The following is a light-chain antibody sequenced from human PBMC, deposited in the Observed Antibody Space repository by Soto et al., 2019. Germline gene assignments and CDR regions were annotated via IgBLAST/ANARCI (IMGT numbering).Light chain of an antibody. CDR3: QQYATYSGT. V-gene: IGKV1-5*03. CDR2: RAS. CDR1: QSISTW. Sequence: DIQMTQSPSTLSASVGDRVTITCRASQSISTWLAWYQQKPGTAPKLLIYRASNLESGVPSRFSGSGSGTEFTLTISSLQPDDFATYYCQQYATYSGTFGPGTKVDI. J-gene: IGKJ3*01.